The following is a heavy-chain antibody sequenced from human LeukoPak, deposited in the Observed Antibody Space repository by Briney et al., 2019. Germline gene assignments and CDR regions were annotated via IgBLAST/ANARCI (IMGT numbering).Heavy chain of an antibody. D-gene: IGHD3-22*01. V-gene: IGHV4-4*07. CDR1: GGSISSYY. CDR3: ARETPYHYDKKYFDL. CDR2: VYTRGST. Sequence: SETLSLICTVSGGSISSYYWSWIRQPAGKGLEWIGRVYTRGSTSYNPSLKSRVTMSVDTAKNHFSLRLSSVTADDTAVYYCARETPYHYDKKYFDLWGRGTLVTVPS. J-gene: IGHJ2*01.